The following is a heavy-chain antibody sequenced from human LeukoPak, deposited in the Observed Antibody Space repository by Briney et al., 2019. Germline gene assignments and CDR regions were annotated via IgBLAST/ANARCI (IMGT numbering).Heavy chain of an antibody. V-gene: IGHV3-21*01. Sequence: GGSLRLSCAASGFTFSNYSMNWVRQAPGKGLEWVSSISSSSSYIYYADSVKGRFTISRDSAKNSLYLQMNGLRAEDTAVYYCARDYDYSNQMYYYYGMDVWGQGTTVTVSS. CDR1: GFTFSNYS. J-gene: IGHJ6*02. CDR3: ARDYDYSNQMYYYYGMDV. D-gene: IGHD4-11*01. CDR2: ISSSSSYI.